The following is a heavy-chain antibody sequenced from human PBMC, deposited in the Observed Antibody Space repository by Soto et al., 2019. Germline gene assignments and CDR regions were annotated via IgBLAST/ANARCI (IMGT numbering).Heavy chain of an antibody. Sequence: SETLSLTCAVSGYSISSGYYWGWIRQPPGKGLEWIGSIYHSGSTYYNPSLKSRVTISVDTSKNQFSLKLSSVTAADTAVYYCARAPGPESFDPWGQGTLVTVSS. V-gene: IGHV4-38-2*01. CDR2: IYHSGST. CDR1: GYSISSGYY. CDR3: ARAPGPESFDP. J-gene: IGHJ5*02.